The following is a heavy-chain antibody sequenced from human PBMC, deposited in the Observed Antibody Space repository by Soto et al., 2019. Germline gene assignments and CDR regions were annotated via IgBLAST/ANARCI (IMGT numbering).Heavy chain of an antibody. J-gene: IGHJ4*02. V-gene: IGHV1-69*02. CDR1: GGTFSSYT. CDR2: IIPILGIA. D-gene: IGHD4-4*01. CDR3: ARSFSVTYYYFDY. Sequence: ASVKVSCKASGGTFSSYTISWVRQAPGQGLEWMGRIIPILGIANYAQKFQGRVTITADKSTSTAYMELSSLRSEDTAVYYCARSFSVTYYYFDYWGQGTLVTVSS.